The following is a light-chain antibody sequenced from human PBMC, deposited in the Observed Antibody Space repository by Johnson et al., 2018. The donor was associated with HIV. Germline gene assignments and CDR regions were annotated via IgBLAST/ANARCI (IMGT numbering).Light chain of an antibody. J-gene: IGLJ1*01. Sequence: QSVLTQPPSVSAAPGQKVTISCSGSSSNIGNNYVSWYQQLPGTAPKLLIYDNNKRPSGIPDRFSGSKSGTSATLGITGLQTGDEADYYCGTWDSSLSAGLYFFGTVTKVTVL. V-gene: IGLV1-51*01. CDR1: SSNIGNNY. CDR3: GTWDSSLSAGLYF. CDR2: DNN.